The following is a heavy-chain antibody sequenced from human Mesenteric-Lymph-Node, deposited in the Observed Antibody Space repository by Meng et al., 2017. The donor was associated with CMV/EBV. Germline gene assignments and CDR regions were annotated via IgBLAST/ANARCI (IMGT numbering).Heavy chain of an antibody. J-gene: IGHJ3*02. Sequence: GSLRLSCTVSGASIRTSTHYWVWNRQPPGLGLEWIGSIYNSGSTYYNPSHKRLLTISVDTYKTQFPQKLSSVTAAETVVYYCARSPGTCNYNAFDIWGQGTMVTVSS. CDR3: ARSPGTCNYNAFDI. CDR1: GASIRTSTHY. D-gene: IGHD2-15*01. V-gene: IGHV4-39*06. CDR2: IYNSGST.